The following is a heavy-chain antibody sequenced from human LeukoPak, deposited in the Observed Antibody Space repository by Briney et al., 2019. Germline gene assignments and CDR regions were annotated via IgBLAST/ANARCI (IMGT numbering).Heavy chain of an antibody. CDR3: GKDRGIAAPAY. V-gene: IGHV3-23*01. J-gene: IGHJ4*02. Sequence: GGSLRLSCTASGFIFNDFWMSWVRQAPGKGLEWVSAISGSGGSTYYADSVKSRFTISRDNSKNTLYLQMNSLRAEDTAVYYCGKDRGIAAPAYWGQGTLVTVPS. CDR2: ISGSGGST. CDR1: GFIFNDFW. D-gene: IGHD6-13*01.